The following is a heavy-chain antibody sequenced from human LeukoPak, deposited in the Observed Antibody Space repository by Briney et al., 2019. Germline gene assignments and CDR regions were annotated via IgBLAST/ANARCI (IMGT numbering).Heavy chain of an antibody. CDR3: AREDGVVGASSAFDY. V-gene: IGHV3-21*01. Sequence: PGGSLRLSCASSGFTFITYTMNWVRQAPCKGLDWVSSINNRGNYLYYAGSVKGRFTISRENDKNSLYLKMNSLRAEDTAVYYCAREDGVVGASSAFDYWGQGILVTVSS. J-gene: IGHJ4*02. CDR2: INNRGNYL. D-gene: IGHD1-26*01. CDR1: GFTFITYT.